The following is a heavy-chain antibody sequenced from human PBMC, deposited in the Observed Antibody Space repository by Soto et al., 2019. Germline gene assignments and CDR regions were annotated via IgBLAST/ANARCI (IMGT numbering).Heavy chain of an antibody. Sequence: SETLSLTCAVYGGSFSGYYWSWIRQPPGKGLEWIGEINHSGSTNYNPSLKSRVTISVDTSKNQFSLKLSSVTAADTAVYYCARDGYSYGYYYWGQGTLVTVSS. D-gene: IGHD5-18*01. CDR2: INHSGST. J-gene: IGHJ4*02. CDR1: GGSFSGYY. CDR3: ARDGYSYGYYY. V-gene: IGHV4-34*01.